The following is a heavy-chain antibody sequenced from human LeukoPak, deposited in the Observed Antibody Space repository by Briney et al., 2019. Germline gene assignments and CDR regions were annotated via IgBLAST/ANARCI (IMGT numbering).Heavy chain of an antibody. D-gene: IGHD5-12*01. J-gene: IGHJ4*02. Sequence: PGGSLRLSCAGSGFTFSRYWMHWVRQAPGKGLVWVSRINSDGSSTTYADSVKGRFTISRDNAKNTLYLQMNSLRVEDTAVYYCAREPPSNPGYSDYGGQGTLVTVSS. CDR1: GFTFSRYW. CDR2: INSDGSST. CDR3: AREPPSNPGYSDY. V-gene: IGHV3-74*01.